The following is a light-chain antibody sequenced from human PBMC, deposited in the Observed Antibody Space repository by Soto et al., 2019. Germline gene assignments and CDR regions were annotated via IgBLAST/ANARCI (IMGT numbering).Light chain of an antibody. CDR1: QSISTW. J-gene: IGKJ2*01. V-gene: IGKV1-5*01. CDR2: DAS. CDR3: QQYHSYTT. Sequence: DIQMTQSPSTLSASVGDRVTITCRASQSISTWLAWYQQKPGKAPKLLIYDASSLQSGVPSRFSGHGSGTDLTLTTSSLQPDDFATYYCQQYHSYTTFGQGTKLEIK.